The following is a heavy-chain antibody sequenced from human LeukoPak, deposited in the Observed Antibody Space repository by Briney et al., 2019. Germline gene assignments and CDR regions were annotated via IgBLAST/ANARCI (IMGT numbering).Heavy chain of an antibody. J-gene: IGHJ2*01. V-gene: IGHV3-33*01. CDR2: IWYDGNNK. CDR3: ARGDYYDSSGYYYGSWYFDL. Sequence: PGGSLRLSCAASGFTFNSYVMHWVRQAPGKGLEWVTVIWYDGNNKYYADSVKGRFTISRDNSKNTLYLQMNSLRAEDTAVYYCARGDYYDSSGYYYGSWYFDLWGRGTLVSVSS. D-gene: IGHD3-22*01. CDR1: GFTFNSYV.